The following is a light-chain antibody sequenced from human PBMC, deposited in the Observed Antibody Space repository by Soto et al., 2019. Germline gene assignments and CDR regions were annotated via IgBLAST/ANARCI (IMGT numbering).Light chain of an antibody. CDR3: QEADSFPLT. CDR1: QGISRW. CDR2: AAS. J-gene: IGKJ4*01. V-gene: IGKV1-12*01. Sequence: DIQMTQSPSSVSASVGDRVTITCRASQGISRWVAWYQQIPGNAPKLLIYAASSLQSGVPSRFSGTGSGTDFTLTISSQQPDDFATYYCQEADSFPLTFGGGTKVEIK.